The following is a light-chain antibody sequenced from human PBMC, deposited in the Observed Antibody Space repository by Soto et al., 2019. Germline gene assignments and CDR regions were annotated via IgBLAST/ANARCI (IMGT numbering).Light chain of an antibody. J-gene: IGLJ2*01. CDR2: DVT. CDR3: SSYTSSSTVV. CDR1: SSDVGGYNF. V-gene: IGLV2-14*01. Sequence: QSALTQPASVSGSPGQSVTISCTGTSSDVGGYNFVSWYQQHPGKAPKLMIYDVTNRPSGVTNRFSGSKSGNTASLTISGXXXXXXXXXXCSSYTSSSTVVIGGGTKLTV.